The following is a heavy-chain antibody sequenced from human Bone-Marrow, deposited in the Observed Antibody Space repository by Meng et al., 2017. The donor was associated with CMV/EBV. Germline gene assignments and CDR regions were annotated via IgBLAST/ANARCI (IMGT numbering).Heavy chain of an antibody. J-gene: IGHJ6*01. CDR1: GYTFTGYY. V-gene: IGHV1-46*01. D-gene: IGHD3-10*01. CDR3: ARGRIFVLYGSGSRPYGMDV. CDR2: INPSGGST. Sequence: ASVKVSCKASGYTFTGYYMHWVRQAPGQGLEWMGIINPSGGSTSYAQKFQGRVTMTRDTSTSTVYMELSSLRSEDTAVYYCARGRIFVLYGSGSRPYGMDVWGQGTTVTVSS.